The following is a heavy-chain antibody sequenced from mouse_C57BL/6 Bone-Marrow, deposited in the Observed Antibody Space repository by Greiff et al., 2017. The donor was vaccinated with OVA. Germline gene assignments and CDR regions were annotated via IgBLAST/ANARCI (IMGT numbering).Heavy chain of an antibody. J-gene: IGHJ2*01. D-gene: IGHD2-4*01. CDR2: ISSGSSTI. V-gene: IGHV5-17*01. Sequence: EVQLVESGGGLVKPGGSLKLSCAASGFTFSDYGMHWVRQAPEKGLEWVAYISSGSSTIYYADTVKGRFTISRDNAKNTLFLQMTSLRSEDTAMYYCAIYYDYPYYFDYWGQGTTLTVSS. CDR3: AIYYDYPYYFDY. CDR1: GFTFSDYG.